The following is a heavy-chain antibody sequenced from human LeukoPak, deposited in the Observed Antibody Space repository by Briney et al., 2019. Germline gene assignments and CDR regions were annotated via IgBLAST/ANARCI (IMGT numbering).Heavy chain of an antibody. D-gene: IGHD3-9*01. Sequence: SETLSLTCAVYGGSFSGYYWSWIRQPPGKGLEWIGEINHSGSTNYNPSLKSRVTISVDTSKNQFSLKLSSVTAADTAVYYCARLRYFDWLGGDLYYFDYWGQGTLVTVSS. CDR1: GGSFSGYY. J-gene: IGHJ4*02. V-gene: IGHV4-34*01. CDR3: ARLRYFDWLGGDLYYFDY. CDR2: INHSGST.